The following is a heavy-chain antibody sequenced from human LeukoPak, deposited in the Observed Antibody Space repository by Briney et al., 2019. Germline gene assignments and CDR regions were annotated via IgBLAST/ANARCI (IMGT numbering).Heavy chain of an antibody. V-gene: IGHV3-23*01. J-gene: IGHJ6*03. CDR1: GFTFSSYA. CDR2: ISGSGGST. D-gene: IGHD3-10*01. Sequence: GGSLRLSCAASGFTFSSYAMSWVRQAPGKGLEWVSAISGSGGSTYYADSVKGRFTISRDNSKNTLYLQMNSLRAEDMALYYCAKASGSYYYYYIDVWGKGTTVTVSS. CDR3: AKASGSYYYYYIDV.